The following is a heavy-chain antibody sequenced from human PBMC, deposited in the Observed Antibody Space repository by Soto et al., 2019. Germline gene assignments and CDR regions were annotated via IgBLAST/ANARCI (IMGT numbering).Heavy chain of an antibody. CDR1: GASIGSGDDY. J-gene: IGHJ5*02. CDR3: AKYQPPEFDP. D-gene: IGHD2-2*01. CDR2: ISDSGST. V-gene: IGHV4-30-4*08. Sequence: SETLSLTCSVSGASIGSGDDYWTWIRQSPGKGLEWIGYISDSGSTFYNPSLRSRLTIALDTSKNHFSLKLNSVTAADTAVYYRAKYQPPEFDPWGQAIPVTVYS.